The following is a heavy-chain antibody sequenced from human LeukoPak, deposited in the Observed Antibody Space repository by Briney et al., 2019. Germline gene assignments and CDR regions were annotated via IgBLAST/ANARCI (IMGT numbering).Heavy chain of an antibody. J-gene: IGHJ4*02. CDR2: INPHSGDT. V-gene: IGHV1-2*02. Sequence: AAVKVSCKASGYSFTGYYMHWVRQAPGQGLESMGWINPHSGDTHYAQKFQGRVTMTRDTSISTAYMELSNLTSDDTAVYYCASLHWISDSTAYSGDYWGQGTLVTVSS. CDR3: ASLHWISDSTAYSGDY. D-gene: IGHD3-22*01. CDR1: GYSFTGYY.